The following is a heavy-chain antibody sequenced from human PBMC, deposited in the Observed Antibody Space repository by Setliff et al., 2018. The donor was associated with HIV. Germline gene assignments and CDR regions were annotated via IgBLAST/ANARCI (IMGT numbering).Heavy chain of an antibody. J-gene: IGHJ4*02. CDR3: ARCARDPTD. V-gene: IGHV4-59*08. CDR2: IYYSGDS. Sequence: SETLSLPCTVSGASITSSYWTWIRQSPGRGLEYLGYIYYSGDSNYSPSLKSRLSMSLDASTSQFSLRLNSLTAAGTAMYYCARCARDPTDWGRGILVTVSS. CDR1: GASITSSY. D-gene: IGHD6-6*01.